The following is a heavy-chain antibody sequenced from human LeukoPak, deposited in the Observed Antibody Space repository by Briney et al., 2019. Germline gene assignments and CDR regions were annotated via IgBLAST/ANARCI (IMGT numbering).Heavy chain of an antibody. CDR2: ISYGGTT. V-gene: IGHV4-59*08. J-gene: IGHJ4*02. CDR1: GGSISSYY. Sequence: SETLSLTCTVSGGSISSYYWSWTRQPPGKGLEWIGYISYGGTTKYNPSLKSRVTISVDTSKNQLSLKVASVTAADTAVYYCARPDYSSGWYNFDYWGQGTLVTVSS. CDR3: ARPDYSSGWYNFDY. D-gene: IGHD6-19*01.